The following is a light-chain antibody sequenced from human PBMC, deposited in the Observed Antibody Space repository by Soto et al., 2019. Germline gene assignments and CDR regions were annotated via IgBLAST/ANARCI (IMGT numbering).Light chain of an antibody. CDR2: DAS. CDR1: QSFSSY. J-gene: IGKJ5*01. V-gene: IGKV3D-15*01. CDR3: QQYNNWPIS. Sequence: VLTQSPATLSLSPGERATLSCRASQSFSSYLAWYQQKPGQAPRLLIYDASTRATGTPARFSGSGSGTKFTLSISSLQSEDFAVYCCQQYNNWPISFGEGTRLEIK.